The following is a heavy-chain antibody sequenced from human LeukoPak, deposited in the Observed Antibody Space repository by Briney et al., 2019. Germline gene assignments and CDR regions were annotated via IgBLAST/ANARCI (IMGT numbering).Heavy chain of an antibody. CDR3: ARRMSGATSAFDI. Sequence: SETLSLTCAVSGGSISSSYYYWGWIRQSPGKGLEWIGNMYYSGSTYYNPSLKDRVTMSVDTSKNQFSLKLNSVTAADTAVYHCARRMSGATSAFDIWGQGTLVTVPS. CDR2: MYYSGST. V-gene: IGHV4-39*01. D-gene: IGHD1-1*01. J-gene: IGHJ3*02. CDR1: GGSISSSYYY.